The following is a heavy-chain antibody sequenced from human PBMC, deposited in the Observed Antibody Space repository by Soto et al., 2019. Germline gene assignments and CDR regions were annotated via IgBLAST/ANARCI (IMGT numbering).Heavy chain of an antibody. Sequence: TSETLSLTCAVYGGSFSGYYWSWIRQPPGKGLEWIGEINHSGSTNYNPSLKSRVTISVDTSKNQFSLKLSSVTAADTAVYYCARRSLYYYGSGSFNWFDPWGQGTLVTVSS. J-gene: IGHJ5*02. CDR3: ARRSLYYYGSGSFNWFDP. D-gene: IGHD3-10*01. CDR2: INHSGST. CDR1: GGSFSGYY. V-gene: IGHV4-34*01.